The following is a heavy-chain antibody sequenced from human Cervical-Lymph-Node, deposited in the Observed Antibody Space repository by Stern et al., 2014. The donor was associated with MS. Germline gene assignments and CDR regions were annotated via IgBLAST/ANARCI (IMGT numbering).Heavy chain of an antibody. J-gene: IGHJ4*02. V-gene: IGHV2-5*02. CDR2: IYWDDDK. Sequence: QVPLRESGPTLVKPTQTLTLTCTFSGFSLSTSGVGVGWIRQPPGQALEWLALIYWDDDKRYSPSLKSMLTITKDTSKNQVVLTMTNMDPVDTATYYCAHVRADWNYVDYWGQGTLVTVSS. CDR1: GFSLSTSGVG. D-gene: IGHD3/OR15-3a*01. CDR3: AHVRADWNYVDY.